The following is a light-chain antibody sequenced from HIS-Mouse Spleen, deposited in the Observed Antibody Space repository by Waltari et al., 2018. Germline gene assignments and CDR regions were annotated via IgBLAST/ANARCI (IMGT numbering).Light chain of an antibody. J-gene: IGLJ2*01. Sequence: SYELTQPPSVSVSPGQTARITCSGDALPKKYAYWYQPKSGQAPGLVIYEESKRTPGIPGRFSGSSSGTMATLTISGAQVEDEADNYCYSTDSSGNHRVFGGGTKLTVL. CDR3: YSTDSSGNHRV. V-gene: IGLV3-10*01. CDR1: ALPKKY. CDR2: EES.